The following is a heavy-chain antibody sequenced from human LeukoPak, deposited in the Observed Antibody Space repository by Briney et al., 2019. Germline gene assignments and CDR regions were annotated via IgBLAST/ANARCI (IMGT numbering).Heavy chain of an antibody. D-gene: IGHD4-17*01. CDR2: IYYTGST. Sequence: SETLSLTCSVSGLSISTHYWSWIRQPPGKGLEWIGYIYYTGSTNYNPSLKSRVTISVDTSKKQFSLKLSSVTAGDTAVYYCARQTMTTADAFDIWGQGTMVTVSS. J-gene: IGHJ3*02. V-gene: IGHV4-59*08. CDR3: ARQTMTTADAFDI. CDR1: GLSISTHY.